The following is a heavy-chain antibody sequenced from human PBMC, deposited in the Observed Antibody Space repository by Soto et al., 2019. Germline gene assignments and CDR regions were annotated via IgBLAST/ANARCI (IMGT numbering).Heavy chain of an antibody. D-gene: IGHD3-16*01. Sequence: PSETLSLTCSVSGRSMSSNYWSWIRQPPDKGLEWLGYVFYGGTDYNPSLGGRVSMSVETSKSQFSLMLTSVTVGDTAVYYCASYRGALYFESWGPGILVTVSS. CDR2: VFYGGT. CDR3: ASYRGALYFES. J-gene: IGHJ4*02. CDR1: GRSMSSNY. V-gene: IGHV4-59*01.